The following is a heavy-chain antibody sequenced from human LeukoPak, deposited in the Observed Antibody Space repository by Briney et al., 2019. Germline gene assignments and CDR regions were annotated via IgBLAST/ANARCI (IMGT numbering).Heavy chain of an antibody. Sequence: SETLSLTCTVSGGSISSSSYYWGWTRQPPGKGLEWIGSIYYSGSTYYNPSLKSRVTISVDTSKNQFSLKLSSVTAADTAVYYCARHWLNYYDSSGYYDYWGQGTLVTVSS. CDR1: GGSISSSSYY. D-gene: IGHD3-22*01. V-gene: IGHV4-39*01. J-gene: IGHJ4*02. CDR2: IYYSGST. CDR3: ARHWLNYYDSSGYYDY.